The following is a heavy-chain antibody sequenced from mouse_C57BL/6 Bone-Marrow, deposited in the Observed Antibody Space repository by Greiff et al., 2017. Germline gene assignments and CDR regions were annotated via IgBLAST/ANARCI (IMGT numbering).Heavy chain of an antibody. CDR2: INPYNGDT. J-gene: IGHJ1*03. CDR1: GYSFTGYF. CDR3: ARPTDSYYKYFDV. V-gene: IGHV1-20*01. D-gene: IGHD2-12*01. Sequence: EVKLVESGPELVKPGDSVKISCKASGYSFTGYFMNWVMQSHGKSLEWIGRINPYNGDTFYNQKFKGKATLTVDKSSSTAHMELRSLTSEDSAVYYCARPTDSYYKYFDVWGTGTTVTVSS.